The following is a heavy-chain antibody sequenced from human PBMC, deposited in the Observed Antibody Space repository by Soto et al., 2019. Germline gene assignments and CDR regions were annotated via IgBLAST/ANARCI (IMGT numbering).Heavy chain of an antibody. Sequence: SETLSLTCTVSVASVSTGVYYWTWIRQHPGKGLEWIGYIDNSGSTYYNPSLTGRVDISVDTSKNQFSLNLQSVTAADTAFYYCAGAVSDFDVRRYRTSYFDQWGQGILVTVSS. CDR2: IDNSGST. CDR3: AGAVSDFDVRRYRTSYFDQ. J-gene: IGHJ4*02. CDR1: VASVSTGVYY. V-gene: IGHV4-31*03. D-gene: IGHD3-10*02.